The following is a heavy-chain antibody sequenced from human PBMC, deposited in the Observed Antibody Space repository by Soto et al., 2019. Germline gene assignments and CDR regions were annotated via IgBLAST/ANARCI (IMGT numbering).Heavy chain of an antibody. Sequence: ASVKVSCKASGYTFPSYDINWVRQATGQEHEWMGWMNPNSGNTGYAQKFQGRVTMTRNTSISTAYMELSSLRSEDTAVYYCARGLLELRYYSYYIVVWGKGTTVTVSS. CDR3: ARGLLELRYYSYYIVV. J-gene: IGHJ6*03. V-gene: IGHV1-8*01. CDR1: GYTFPSYD. D-gene: IGHD1-26*01. CDR2: MNPNSGNT.